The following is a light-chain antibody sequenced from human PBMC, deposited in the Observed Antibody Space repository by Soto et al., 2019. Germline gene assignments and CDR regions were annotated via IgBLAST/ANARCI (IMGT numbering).Light chain of an antibody. J-gene: IGLJ1*01. Sequence: QSVLTQPPSASGTPGQRVTISCSRSSSNIGSNYVYWYQHLPGTAPKLLIFRNNQRPSGVPDRLSGSKSGTSASLAISGLRSEDEADYYCAAWDDSLSGYVFGTGTKLTVL. CDR3: AAWDDSLSGYV. CDR2: RNN. V-gene: IGLV1-47*01. CDR1: SSNIGSNY.